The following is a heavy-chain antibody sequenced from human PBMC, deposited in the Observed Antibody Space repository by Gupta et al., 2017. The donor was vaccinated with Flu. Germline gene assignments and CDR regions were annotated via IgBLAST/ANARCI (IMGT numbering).Heavy chain of an antibody. Sequence: WIRQPPGKGLEWIGYIYYGGSTNYSPSLKSRVTISTDTSKNQFSLKLNAVTAADTAVYYCARENPAFYGMDVWGQGTTVTVSS. CDR2: IYYGGST. J-gene: IGHJ6*02. CDR3: ARENPAFYGMDV. V-gene: IGHV4-59*01.